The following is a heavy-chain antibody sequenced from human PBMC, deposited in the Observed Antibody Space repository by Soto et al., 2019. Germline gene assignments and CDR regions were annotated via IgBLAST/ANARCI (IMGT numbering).Heavy chain of an antibody. CDR2: IYYSGST. V-gene: IGHV4-39*01. D-gene: IGHD3-16*02. CDR1: GGSISSSSYY. Sequence: SETLSLTCTVSGGSISSSSYYWGWIRQPPGKGLEWIGSIYYSGSTYYNPSLKSRVTISVDTSKNQFSLKLSSVTAADTAVYYCSRHGVVSCGSPGSYDYVWGSYRSYYFDYWGQGTLVTVSS. J-gene: IGHJ4*02. CDR3: SRHGVVSCGSPGSYDYVWGSYRSYYFDY.